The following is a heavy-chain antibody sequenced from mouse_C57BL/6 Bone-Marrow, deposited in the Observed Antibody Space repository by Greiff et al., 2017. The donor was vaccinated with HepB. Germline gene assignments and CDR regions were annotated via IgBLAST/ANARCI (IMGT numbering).Heavy chain of an antibody. CDR3: ARAGRCFAY. CDR1: GYSFTGYY. V-gene: IGHV1-42*01. Sequence: VQLQQSGPELVKPGASVKISCKASGYSFTGYYMNWVKQSPEKSLEWIGEINPSTGGTTYNQKFKAKATLTVDKSSSTAYMQLKSLTSEDSAVYYCARAGRCFAYWGQGTLVTVSA. D-gene: IGHD1-1*01. CDR2: INPSTGGT. J-gene: IGHJ3*01.